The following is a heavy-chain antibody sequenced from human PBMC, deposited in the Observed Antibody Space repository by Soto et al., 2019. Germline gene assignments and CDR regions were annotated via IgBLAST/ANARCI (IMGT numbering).Heavy chain of an antibody. J-gene: IGHJ6*02. CDR1: GFTFSSYA. CDR3: AKDLIGHWFGELPRQYYYYYGMDV. CDR2: ISGSGGST. D-gene: IGHD3-10*01. Sequence: GGSLRLSCAASGFTFSSYAMSWVRQAPGKGLEWVSAISGSGGSTYYADSVKGRFTISRDNSKNTLYLQMNSLRAEDTAVYYCAKDLIGHWFGELPRQYYYYYGMDVWGQGTTVTVSS. V-gene: IGHV3-23*01.